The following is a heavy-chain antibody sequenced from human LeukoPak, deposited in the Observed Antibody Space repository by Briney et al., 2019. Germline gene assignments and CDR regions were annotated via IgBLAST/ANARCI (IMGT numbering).Heavy chain of an antibody. V-gene: IGHV3-30*02. J-gene: IGHJ6*03. Sequence: GGSLRLSCAASGFSFSSYSMNWVRQAPGKGLEWVAYIQYDGSNEQYADSVKGRFSISRDSSKNILYLQMNSLRAEDTAVHYCAKDRCSNGIGCYYYYMDVWGKGTTVTISS. CDR1: GFSFSSYS. D-gene: IGHD2-8*01. CDR3: AKDRCSNGIGCYYYYMDV. CDR2: IQYDGSNE.